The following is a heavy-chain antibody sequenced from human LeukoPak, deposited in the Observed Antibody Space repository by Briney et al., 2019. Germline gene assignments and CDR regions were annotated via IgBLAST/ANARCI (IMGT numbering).Heavy chain of an antibody. D-gene: IGHD6-13*01. CDR1: GFTFSNYG. Sequence: GRSLRLSCAASGFTFSNYGMHWVRQAPGKGLEWVVLISYDGSNKYFADSVKGQFTISRDNSKNTLYLQMHSLRAEDTAVYYCAKDNVAAAGRYFDYWGREPWSPSPQ. CDR3: AKDNVAAAGRYFDY. J-gene: IGHJ4*02. CDR2: ISYDGSNK. V-gene: IGHV3-30*18.